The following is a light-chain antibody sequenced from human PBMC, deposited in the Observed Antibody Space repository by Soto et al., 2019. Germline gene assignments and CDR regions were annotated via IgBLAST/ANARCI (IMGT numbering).Light chain of an antibody. V-gene: IGKV3-20*01. CDR3: QQSYSSPQT. CDR2: GAS. J-gene: IGKJ1*01. Sequence: EVVFTQSPGTLSLSPGERATLSCRASQSVGITYLAWYQQKPGQAPRLLIYGASTRATGIPDRFSGSGSGTDFTLTISSLQPEDFAIYYCQQSYSSPQTFGQGTKVAIK. CDR1: QSVGITY.